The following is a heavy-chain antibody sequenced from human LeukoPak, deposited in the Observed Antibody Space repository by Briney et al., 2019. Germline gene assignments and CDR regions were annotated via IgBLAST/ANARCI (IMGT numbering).Heavy chain of an antibody. CDR3: ARRGYGSSGYTNWFDP. CDR2: ISSSSSTT. V-gene: IGHV3-48*02. Sequence: GGSLRLSCAASGFXFSSYSINWVRQAPGKGLEWISYISSSSSTTYSADSVKGRFTISRDNAKNSLYLQMNSLRDEDTAVYYCARRGYGSSGYTNWFDPWGQGTLVTVSS. CDR1: GFXFSSYS. J-gene: IGHJ5*02. D-gene: IGHD3-22*01.